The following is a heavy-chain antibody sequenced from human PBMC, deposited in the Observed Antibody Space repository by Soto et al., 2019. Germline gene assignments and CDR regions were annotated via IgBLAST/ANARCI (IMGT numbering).Heavy chain of an antibody. CDR1: GFTFSSYG. CDR3: ARAYSSSSAYNWFDP. Sequence: QVQLVESGGGVVQPGRSLRLSCAASGFTFSSYGMHWVRQAPGKGLEWVAVIWYDGSNKYYADYVKGRFTISRDNSKNTLYLQMNSLRAEDTAVYYCARAYSSSSAYNWFDPWGQGTLVTVSS. CDR2: IWYDGSNK. J-gene: IGHJ5*02. V-gene: IGHV3-33*01. D-gene: IGHD6-6*01.